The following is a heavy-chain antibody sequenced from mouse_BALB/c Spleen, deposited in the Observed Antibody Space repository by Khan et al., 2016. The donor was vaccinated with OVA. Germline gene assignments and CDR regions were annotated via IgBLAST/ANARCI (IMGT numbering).Heavy chain of an antibody. CDR1: GFNIKDTY. CDR2: INPANGNT. Sequence: EVQLEESGAELVKPGASVKLSCTASGFNIKDTYIHWVKQRPKQGLEWIGRINPANGNTEYDPKFQGKATMRADTSSNTVYLQLSSLTSGDTAVKSCVRAFYDPRKFNAGGPGTTVTVSS. V-gene: IGHV14-3*02. J-gene: IGHJ1*01. D-gene: IGHD2-3*01. CDR3: VRAFYDPRKFNA.